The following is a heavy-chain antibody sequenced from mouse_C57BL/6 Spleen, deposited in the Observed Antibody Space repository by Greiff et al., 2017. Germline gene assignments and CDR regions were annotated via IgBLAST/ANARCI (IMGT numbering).Heavy chain of an antibody. V-gene: IGHV5-17*01. J-gene: IGHJ3*01. Sequence: DVKLVESGGGLVKPGGSLKLSCAASGFTFSDYGMHWVRQAPEKGLEWVAYISSGSSTIYYADTVKGRFTISRDNAKNTLFLQMTSLRSEDTAMYYCANELGRAWFAYWGQGTLVTVSA. D-gene: IGHD4-1*01. CDR1: GFTFSDYG. CDR3: ANELGRAWFAY. CDR2: ISSGSSTI.